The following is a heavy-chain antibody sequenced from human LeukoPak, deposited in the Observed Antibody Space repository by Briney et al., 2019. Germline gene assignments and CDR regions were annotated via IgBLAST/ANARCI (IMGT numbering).Heavy chain of an antibody. Sequence: GGSLRLSCAASGFTFSSYSMNWVRQAPGNGLEWVSSISSSSSYIYYADSVKGRFTISRDNAKNSLYLQMNSLRAEDTAVYYCARSYYYDSSGYHNDYWGQGTLVTVSS. CDR3: ARSYYYDSSGYHNDY. V-gene: IGHV3-21*01. CDR1: GFTFSSYS. J-gene: IGHJ4*02. CDR2: ISSSSSYI. D-gene: IGHD3-22*01.